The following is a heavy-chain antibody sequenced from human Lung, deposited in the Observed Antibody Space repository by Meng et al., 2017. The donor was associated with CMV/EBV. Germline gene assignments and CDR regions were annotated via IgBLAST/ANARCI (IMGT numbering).Heavy chain of an antibody. D-gene: IGHD6-19*01. CDR2: ISSSSTYI. CDR1: GFNFRTYS. Sequence: GESXKISXAASGFNFRTYSMNWVRQAPGKGLEWVSSISSSSTYIYYADSVKGRFTSSRDNAKNSLYLQMNSLRAEDTAVYYCARETGSSGWYGPGYWGQGXLVTVSS. CDR3: ARETGSSGWYGPGY. V-gene: IGHV3-21*01. J-gene: IGHJ4*02.